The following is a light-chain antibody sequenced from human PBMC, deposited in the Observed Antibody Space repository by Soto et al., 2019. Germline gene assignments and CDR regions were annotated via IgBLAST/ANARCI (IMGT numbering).Light chain of an antibody. CDR3: SSYTSSSVLGI. CDR2: EVT. V-gene: IGLV2-14*01. CDR1: SSDVGTYDY. Sequence: QSALTQPASVSGSPGQSITISCTGTSSDVGTYDYVSWYQQHPGKAPKLIIYEVTNRPSGVSNRFSGSKSGNTASLPIAGLQAEDEAHYYCSSYTSSSVLGIVGGGTKVTVL. J-gene: IGLJ2*01.